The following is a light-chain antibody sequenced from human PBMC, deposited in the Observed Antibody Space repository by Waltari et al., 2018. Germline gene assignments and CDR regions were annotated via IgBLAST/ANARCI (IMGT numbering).Light chain of an antibody. J-gene: IGLJ7*01. V-gene: IGLV1-51*02. CDR2: EDT. Sequence: QSVLTQPPSVSAAPGQRVTISCSGGRSNIGNNYVSWYRPFPGTAPKLLIYEDTERPSGIAGRFSGSKSGTSATLDITGLQAGDEADYYCGTWDSSLSGAVFGGGTHLTVL. CDR3: GTWDSSLSGAV. CDR1: RSNIGNNY.